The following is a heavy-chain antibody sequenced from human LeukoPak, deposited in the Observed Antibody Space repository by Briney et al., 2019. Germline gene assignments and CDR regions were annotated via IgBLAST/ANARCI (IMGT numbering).Heavy chain of an antibody. V-gene: IGHV4-34*01. J-gene: IGHJ4*02. CDR1: GGFVSGYY. Sequence: SVTLSLTCAVYGGFVSGYYWRRIRQPPGKGLKGIGEINHSGGTNYNPSLKSRVTISVDTSKNQFSLKLSSVTAADTAVYYCAGGYGLPHWGQGTLVTVSS. CDR3: AGGYGLPH. D-gene: IGHD3-10*01. CDR2: INHSGGT.